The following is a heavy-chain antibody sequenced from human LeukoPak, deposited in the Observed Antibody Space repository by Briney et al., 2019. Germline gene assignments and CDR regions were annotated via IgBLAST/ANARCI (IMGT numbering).Heavy chain of an antibody. D-gene: IGHD3-22*01. V-gene: IGHV1-18*01. CDR3: ARAAIRITMIVADDY. J-gene: IGHJ4*02. CDR1: GYTFTSYG. Sequence: GASVKVSCKASGYTFTSYGISWVRQAPGQGLEWMGWISAYNGNTNYAQKLQGRVTMTTDTSTSTAYMELRSLRSDDTAVYYCARAAIRITMIVADDYWGQGTLVTVSS. CDR2: ISAYNGNT.